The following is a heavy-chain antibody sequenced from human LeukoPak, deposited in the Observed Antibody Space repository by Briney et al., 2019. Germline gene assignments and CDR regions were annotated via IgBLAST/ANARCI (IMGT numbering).Heavy chain of an antibody. D-gene: IGHD2-2*03. CDR2: IYSGGST. J-gene: IGHJ4*02. V-gene: IGHV3-53*01. CDR1: GFTVSSSY. Sequence: GGSLRLSRAASGFTVSSSYMGWVRQAPGKGLEWISVIYSGGSTYYADSVNGRFRISRDNSKNTVYLQMNILRAEDTAMYYCARVDNSGEGYFDCWGQGTLVTVSS. CDR3: ARVDNSGEGYFDC.